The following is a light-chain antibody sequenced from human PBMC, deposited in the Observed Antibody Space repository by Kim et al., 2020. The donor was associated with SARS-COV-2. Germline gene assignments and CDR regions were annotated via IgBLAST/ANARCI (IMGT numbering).Light chain of an antibody. V-gene: IGKV1-33*01. CDR3: QQYAYLLYT. Sequence: DIQMTQSPSSLSASVGDRVTITCQASQDISNYLNWYQQKPGKATKLLIYDASNLETGVPSRFSGSGSGTDFTFTISSLQPEDIATYYSQQYAYLLYTFGQGPKLEF. J-gene: IGKJ2*01. CDR2: DAS. CDR1: QDISNY.